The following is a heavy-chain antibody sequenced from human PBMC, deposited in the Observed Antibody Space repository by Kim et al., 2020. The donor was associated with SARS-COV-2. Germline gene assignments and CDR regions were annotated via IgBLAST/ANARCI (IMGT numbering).Heavy chain of an antibody. Sequence: GGSLRLSCAASGFTVSSNYMSWVRQAPGKGLEWVSVIYSGGSTYYADSVKGRFTISSDNSKNTLYLQMNSLRAEDTAAYYCARGLRDSSGYYYVGWYFDLWGRGTLVTVSS. J-gene: IGHJ2*01. CDR1: GFTVSSNY. CDR3: ARGLRDSSGYYYVGWYFDL. CDR2: IYSGGST. V-gene: IGHV3-53*01. D-gene: IGHD3-22*01.